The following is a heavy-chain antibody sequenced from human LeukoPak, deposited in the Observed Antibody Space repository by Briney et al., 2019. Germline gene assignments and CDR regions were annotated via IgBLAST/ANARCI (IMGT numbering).Heavy chain of an antibody. Sequence: GSVKVSCKASGYTFTGYYMHWVRQAPGQGLEWMGWINPNSGGTNYAQKFQGRVTMTRDTSISTAYMELSRLRSDDTAVYYCARALSQPYYYDSSGHLGYWGQGTLVTVSS. CDR3: ARALSQPYYYDSSGHLGY. V-gene: IGHV1-2*02. CDR2: INPNSGGT. D-gene: IGHD3-22*01. CDR1: GYTFTGYY. J-gene: IGHJ4*02.